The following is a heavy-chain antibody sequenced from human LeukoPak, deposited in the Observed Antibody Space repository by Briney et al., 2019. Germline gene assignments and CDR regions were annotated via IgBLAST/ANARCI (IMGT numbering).Heavy chain of an antibody. CDR2: IWYDGSNK. CDR1: GFTFSSYG. Sequence: GGSLRLSCAASGFTFSSYGMHWARQAPGKGLEWVAVIWYDGSNKYYADSVEGRFTISRDNSKNTLYLQMNSLRAEDTAVYYCARDRGQWLVLDAFDIWGQGTMVTVSS. V-gene: IGHV3-33*01. J-gene: IGHJ3*02. D-gene: IGHD6-19*01. CDR3: ARDRGQWLVLDAFDI.